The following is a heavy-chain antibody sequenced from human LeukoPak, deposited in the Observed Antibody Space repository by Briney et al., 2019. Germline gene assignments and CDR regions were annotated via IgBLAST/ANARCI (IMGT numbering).Heavy chain of an antibody. D-gene: IGHD2-2*01. J-gene: IGHJ4*02. V-gene: IGHV4-39*01. Sequence: SETLSLTCNVSGVSLSRSFYYWGWIRQPPGKGLEWIGNIYYRGDTYYNPSLKSRLTISVDTSKNQFSLKLSSVTAADTAVYYCARRQGCSSTSCPPDYWGQGTLVTVSS. CDR3: ARRQGCSSTSCPPDY. CDR1: GVSLSRSFYY. CDR2: IYYRGDT.